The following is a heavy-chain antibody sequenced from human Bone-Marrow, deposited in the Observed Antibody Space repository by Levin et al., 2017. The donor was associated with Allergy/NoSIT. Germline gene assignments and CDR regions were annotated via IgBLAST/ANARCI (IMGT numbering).Heavy chain of an antibody. D-gene: IGHD3-9*01. CDR2: ISSSGST. Sequence: SETLSLTCTVSGGSVSSDTYYWSWIRQPPGKGLEWIGYISSSGSTYYNPSLMSRVTISMHTSKNQFSLKLTSVTPADTAVYYCARDDYSDFTGWVWGQGSLVTVSS. J-gene: IGHJ4*02. CDR1: GGSVSSDTYY. CDR3: ARDDYSDFTGWV. V-gene: IGHV4-61*01.